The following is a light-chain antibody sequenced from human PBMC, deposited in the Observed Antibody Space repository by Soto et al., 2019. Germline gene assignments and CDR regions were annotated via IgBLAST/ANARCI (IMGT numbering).Light chain of an antibody. V-gene: IGKV1-5*01. CDR3: QQYDSYSLT. CDR1: QSITTW. J-gene: IGKJ1*01. Sequence: DIQMTQSPSTLSSSVGDRVIITCRASQSITTWLAWYQQKPGKAPKLLIYDASSLESGVPSRFSGSGSGTEFTLTISSLQPDDFATYYFQQYDSYSLTFGQGTKVEIK. CDR2: DAS.